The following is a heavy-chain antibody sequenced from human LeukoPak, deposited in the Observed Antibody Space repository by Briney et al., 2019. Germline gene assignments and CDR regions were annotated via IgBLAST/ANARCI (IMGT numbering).Heavy chain of an antibody. CDR2: ILRNSGSI. CDR1: GFTFDDYA. CDR3: VKDGGRDTAAAYY. Sequence: SGGSLRLSCAASGFTFDDYAMHWVRQAPGEGLEWVSGILRNSGSIGYADSVKGRFTISRDDAKNSLYLQMNSLRAEDTALYYCVKDGGRDTAAAYYWGQGTLVSVSS. V-gene: IGHV3-9*01. D-gene: IGHD6-13*01. J-gene: IGHJ4*02.